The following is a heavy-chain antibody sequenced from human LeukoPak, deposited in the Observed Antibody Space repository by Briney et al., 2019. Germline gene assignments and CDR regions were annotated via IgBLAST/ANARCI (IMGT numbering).Heavy chain of an antibody. CDR2: ISTGSSTT. V-gene: IGHV3-48*02. CDR3: ARVAAGYSVNYFDY. D-gene: IGHD4-23*01. J-gene: IGHJ4*02. Sequence: GGSLRLSCAASEFAFSTYNMNWVRQAPGKGLEWVSYISTGSSTTYYADSVKGRFTISRDNVENSLYLQMNGLRDEDTAVYYCARVAAGYSVNYFDYWGQGTLVTVSS. CDR1: EFAFSTYN.